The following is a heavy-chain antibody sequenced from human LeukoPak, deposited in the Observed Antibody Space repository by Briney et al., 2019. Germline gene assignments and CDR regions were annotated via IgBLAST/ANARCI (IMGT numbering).Heavy chain of an antibody. CDR3: ARGGSSFSMDV. Sequence: GGSLRLSCAASGFTFGSYAMHWVRQAPGKGLEWVSIIYSGGSTYYADSVKGRFTISRDNSKNTLYLQMNSLRAEDTAVYYCARGGSSFSMDVWGQGTTVTVSS. CDR2: IYSGGST. J-gene: IGHJ6*02. D-gene: IGHD6-13*01. CDR1: GFTFGSYA. V-gene: IGHV3-53*01.